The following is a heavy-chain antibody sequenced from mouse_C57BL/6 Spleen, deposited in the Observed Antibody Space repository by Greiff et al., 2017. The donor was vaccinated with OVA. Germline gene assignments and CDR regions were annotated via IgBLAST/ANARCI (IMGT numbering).Heavy chain of an antibody. D-gene: IGHD4-1*01. Sequence: EVTLVESGGDLVKPGGSLKLSCAASGFTFSSYGMSWVRQTPDKRLEWVATISSGGSYTYYPDSVKGRFTISRDNAKNTLYLQMSSLKSEDTAMYYCARKGNWHFDYWGQGTTLTVSS. J-gene: IGHJ2*01. V-gene: IGHV5-6*02. CDR2: ISSGGSYT. CDR1: GFTFSSYG. CDR3: ARKGNWHFDY.